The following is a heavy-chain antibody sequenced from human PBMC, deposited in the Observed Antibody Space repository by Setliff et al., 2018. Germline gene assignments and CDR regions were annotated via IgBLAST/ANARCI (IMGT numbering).Heavy chain of an antibody. D-gene: IGHD3-16*01. Sequence: GGSLRLSCAASGFTFSGYYMQWVRQAPGKGLEWVSGIGGRGISTYYADSVKGRFTISRDNARNTLYLQMNSLTAEDTAVYYCARVGGKPQLGWFDPWGQGTLVTVSS. CDR1: GFTFSGYY. CDR2: IGGRGIST. CDR3: ARVGGKPQLGWFDP. V-gene: IGHV3-23*01. J-gene: IGHJ5*02.